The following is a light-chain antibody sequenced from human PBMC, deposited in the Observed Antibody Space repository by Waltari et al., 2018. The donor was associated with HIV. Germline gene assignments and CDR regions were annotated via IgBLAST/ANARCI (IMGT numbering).Light chain of an antibody. CDR2: SND. Sequence: QSVLTQPTSASRTPGQMVTISCSGCTPSLGRHTVDWYQQLPGTAPKLLIYSNDQRPSGIPDRFSGSKSGTSASLAISGLQSEDEADYYCAAWDDSLNVWVFGGGTKLTVL. CDR3: AAWDDSLNVWV. V-gene: IGLV1-44*01. CDR1: TPSLGRHT. J-gene: IGLJ3*02.